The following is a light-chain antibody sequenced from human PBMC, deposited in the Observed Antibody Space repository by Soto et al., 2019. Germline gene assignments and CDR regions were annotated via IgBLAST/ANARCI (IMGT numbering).Light chain of an antibody. Sequence: EIVMTQSPATLSVSPGGRATLSCRASQSISGTLAWYQQKPGQAPRLLIYYASTRATGIPARFSGSGSVKEFTLTISSVQSEDSAVYYCQQYNNWPPGATFGPGTKLEIK. V-gene: IGKV3-15*01. J-gene: IGKJ3*01. CDR2: YAS. CDR1: QSISGT. CDR3: QQYNNWPPGAT.